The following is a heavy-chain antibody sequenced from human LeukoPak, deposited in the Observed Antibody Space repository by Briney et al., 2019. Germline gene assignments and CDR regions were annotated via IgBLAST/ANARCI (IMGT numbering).Heavy chain of an antibody. D-gene: IGHD5-12*01. CDR3: ARGYNGYVGWFDH. CDR1: GYSISSGYY. Sequence: SETLSLTCAVSGYSISSGYYWGWIRQPPGKGLEWIGSIYHSGNTNYNPSLKSRLTISVDTSKNHFSLKLNSVTTADTAVYYCARGYNGYVGWFDHWGQGTLVTVSS. V-gene: IGHV4-38-2*01. J-gene: IGHJ5*02. CDR2: IYHSGNT.